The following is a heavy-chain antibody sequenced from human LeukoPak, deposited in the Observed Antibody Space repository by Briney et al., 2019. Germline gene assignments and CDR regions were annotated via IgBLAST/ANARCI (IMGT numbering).Heavy chain of an antibody. CDR2: IKEDGSEK. Sequence: GGSLRLSCAASGFTFSNYWMTWVRQAPGKGLEWVANIKEDGSEKNYVDSVKGRFTISKDNAKNSLYLQMNSLRAEDTAVYYCARGGPTGAIDDWGQGTLVTVSS. V-gene: IGHV3-7*01. CDR3: ARGGPTGAIDD. CDR1: GFTFSNYW. D-gene: IGHD1-1*01. J-gene: IGHJ4*02.